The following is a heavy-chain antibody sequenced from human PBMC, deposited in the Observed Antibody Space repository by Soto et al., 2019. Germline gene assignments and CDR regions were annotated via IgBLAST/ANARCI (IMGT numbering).Heavy chain of an antibody. Sequence: QVQLVESGGGVVQPGRSLRLSCAASGFTFSSYGMHWVRQAPGKGLEWVAVIWYDGSNKYYADSVKGRFTISRDNSKNTLYLQMNSLRAEDTAVYYCARDPGTPSLTYYFDHWGQGTLVTVSS. CDR1: GFTFSSYG. CDR3: ARDPGTPSLTYYFDH. CDR2: IWYDGSNK. J-gene: IGHJ4*02. V-gene: IGHV3-33*01.